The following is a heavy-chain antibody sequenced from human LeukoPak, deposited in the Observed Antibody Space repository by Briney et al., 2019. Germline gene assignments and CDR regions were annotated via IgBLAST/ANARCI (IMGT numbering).Heavy chain of an antibody. Sequence: GGSLRLSCAASGFTFSSYWMSWVRQAPGKGLEWVAFIRYDGSNKYFADSVKGRFTVSRDNSKNTLFLQMNSLRAEDTAVYYCARGGYYNILTGYRGRFLGFDYWGQGTLVTVSS. J-gene: IGHJ4*02. CDR2: IRYDGSNK. D-gene: IGHD3-9*01. CDR3: ARGGYYNILTGYRGRFLGFDY. V-gene: IGHV3-30*02. CDR1: GFTFSSYW.